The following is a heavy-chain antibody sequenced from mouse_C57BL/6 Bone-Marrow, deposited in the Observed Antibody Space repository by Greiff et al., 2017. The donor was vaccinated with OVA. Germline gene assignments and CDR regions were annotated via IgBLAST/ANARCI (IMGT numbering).Heavy chain of an antibody. CDR2: ISSGGSYT. Sequence: EVHLVESGGDLVKPGGSLKLSCAASGFTFSSYGMSWVRQTPDKRLEWVATISSGGSYTYYPDSVKGRFTISRDNAKNTLYLQMSSLKSEDTAMYYCARHGDYGNYHYYAMDYWGQGTSVTVSS. D-gene: IGHD2-1*01. J-gene: IGHJ4*01. CDR3: ARHGDYGNYHYYAMDY. V-gene: IGHV5-6*01. CDR1: GFTFSSYG.